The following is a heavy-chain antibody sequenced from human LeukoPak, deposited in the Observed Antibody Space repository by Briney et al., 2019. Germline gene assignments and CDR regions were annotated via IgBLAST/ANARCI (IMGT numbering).Heavy chain of an antibody. CDR1: GGSISSGSYY. V-gene: IGHV4-61*02. CDR3: ARVLYDNSWFDP. CDR2: IYTSGST. J-gene: IGHJ5*01. D-gene: IGHD3-10*01. Sequence: SQTLSLTCTVSGGSISSGSYYWSWIRQPAGKGLEWIGRIYTSGSTNYNPSLKSRVTISVDTSKNQFSLKLSSVTAADTAVYYCARVLYDNSWFDPWGQGTLVTVSS.